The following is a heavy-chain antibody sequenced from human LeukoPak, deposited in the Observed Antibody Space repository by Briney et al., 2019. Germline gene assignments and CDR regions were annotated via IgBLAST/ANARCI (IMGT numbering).Heavy chain of an antibody. CDR1: GGSISSYY. CDR3: ARRGGIAAAGTPYFDY. CDR2: IYYSGST. D-gene: IGHD6-13*01. J-gene: IGHJ4*02. V-gene: IGHV4-59*08. Sequence: PSETLSLTCTVSGGSISSYYWSWIRQPPGKGLEWIGYIYYSGSTNYNPSLKSRVTISVDTSKNQFSLKLSSVTAADTAVYYCARRGGIAAAGTPYFDYWGQGTLVTVSS.